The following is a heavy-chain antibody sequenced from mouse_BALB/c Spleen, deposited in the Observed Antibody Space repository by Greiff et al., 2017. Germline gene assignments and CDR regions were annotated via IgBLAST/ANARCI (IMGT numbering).Heavy chain of an antibody. CDR2: IRLKSNNYAT. CDR1: GFTFSNYW. J-gene: IGHJ4*01. Sequence: EVKVVESGGGLVQPGGSMKLSCVASGFTFSNYWMNWVRQSPEKGLEWVAEIRLKSNNYATHYAESVKGRFTISRDDSKSSVYLQMNNLRAEDTGIYYCTRGDGYYVYAMDYWGQGTSVTVSS. V-gene: IGHV6-6*02. CDR3: TRGDGYYVYAMDY. D-gene: IGHD2-3*01.